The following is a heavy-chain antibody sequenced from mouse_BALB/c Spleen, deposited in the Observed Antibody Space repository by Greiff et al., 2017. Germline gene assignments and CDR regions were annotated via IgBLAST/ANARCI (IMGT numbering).Heavy chain of an antibody. D-gene: IGHD4-1*01. CDR1: GFTFSSFG. J-gene: IGHJ2*01. V-gene: IGHV5-17*02. CDR3: ARRELGPLDY. CDR2: ISSGSSTI. Sequence: VQLKESGGGLVQPGGSRKLSCAASGFTFSSFGMYWVRQAPEKGLEWVAYISSGSSTIYYADTVKGRFTISRDNPKNTLFLQMTSIRSEDTAMYYCARRELGPLDYWGQGTTLTVSS.